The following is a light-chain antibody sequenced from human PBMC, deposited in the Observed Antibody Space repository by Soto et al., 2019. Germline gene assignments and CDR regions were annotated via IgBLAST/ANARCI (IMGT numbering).Light chain of an antibody. V-gene: IGKV3-20*01. CDR3: QQYGSSPLT. J-gene: IGKJ4*01. CDR2: GAS. CDR1: QSISSTY. Sequence: EIVLTQSPGTLSLSPGERATLSCRASQSISSTYFSWYQQRHGQAPRLLIYGASSRATGIPDRFSGSGSGTDFTLTISRLEPEDFAVYYCQQYGSSPLTFGGGTKVDIK.